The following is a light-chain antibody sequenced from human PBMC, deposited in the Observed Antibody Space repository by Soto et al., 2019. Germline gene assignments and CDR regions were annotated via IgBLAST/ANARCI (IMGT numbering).Light chain of an antibody. CDR3: QQYNSYSLT. CDR1: PSVSSW. V-gene: IGKV1-5*03. Sequence: DIQMTQCPSTLSASVGDRVTITCRASPSVSSWLAWYQQKPGKAPKLLIYEASSLESGVPSRFSGSGSGTEFTLAISSLQPDDFATYYCQQYNSYSLTFGQGTKLEIK. J-gene: IGKJ2*01. CDR2: EAS.